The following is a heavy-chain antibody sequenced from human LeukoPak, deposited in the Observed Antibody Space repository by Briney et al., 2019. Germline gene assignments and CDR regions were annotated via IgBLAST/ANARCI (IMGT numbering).Heavy chain of an antibody. J-gene: IGHJ4*02. Sequence: PSETLSLTCTVSGGSISSYYWSWIRQPPGKGLEWIGHIYYSGSTNYNPSLKSRVTISVDSSKNQFSLKLTSVTAAGTAVYYCARVSGSYWYWGQGTLVTVSS. CDR3: ARVSGSYWY. CDR1: GGSISSYY. CDR2: IYYSGST. D-gene: IGHD1-26*01. V-gene: IGHV4-59*01.